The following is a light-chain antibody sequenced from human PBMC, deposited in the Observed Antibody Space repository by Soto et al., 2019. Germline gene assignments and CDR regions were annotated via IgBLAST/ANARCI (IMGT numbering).Light chain of an antibody. CDR3: QQYGASLYT. J-gene: IGKJ2*01. V-gene: IGKV3-20*01. CDR2: GAS. Sequence: EIMLTQSPGTLSLSPGERATLSCRASQSGRSSFLAWYQQKPGQAPRLLMHGASNRATGIPDRFSGSGSGTDFTLTISRLEPEDFAVYFCQQYGASLYTFGQGTKLEIK. CDR1: QSGRSSF.